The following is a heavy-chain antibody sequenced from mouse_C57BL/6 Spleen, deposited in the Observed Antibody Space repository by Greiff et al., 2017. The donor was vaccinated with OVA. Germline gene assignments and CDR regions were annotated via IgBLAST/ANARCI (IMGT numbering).Heavy chain of an antibody. CDR3: ERRGNVDD. CDR1: GYTFTSYW. V-gene: IGHV1-50*01. J-gene: IGHJ2*01. CDR2: IDPSDSYT. Sequence: QVQLQQPGAELVKPGASVKLSCKASGYTFTSYWMQWVKQRPGQGLEWIGEIDPSDSYTNYNQKFKGKATLTVDTSSSTAYMQLSSLTAEDCAVYYCERRGNVDDWGKGTTLTVSS.